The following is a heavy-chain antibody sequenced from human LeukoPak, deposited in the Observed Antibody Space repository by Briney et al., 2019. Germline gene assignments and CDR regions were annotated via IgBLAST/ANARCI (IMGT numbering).Heavy chain of an antibody. D-gene: IGHD6-13*01. J-gene: IGHJ6*04. CDR3: ARGGRRQDVYSSNSFMDV. CDR1: GGTFSSYA. CDR2: IIPIFGTA. Sequence: SVTVSCKASGGTFSSYAISWVRQAPGQGLEWIGGIIPIFGTANSAQKFQGRVTITADKSTSTAYMKLSSLRSEDTAVYYCARGGRRQDVYSSNSFMDVWGKGTTVTVSS. V-gene: IGHV1-69*06.